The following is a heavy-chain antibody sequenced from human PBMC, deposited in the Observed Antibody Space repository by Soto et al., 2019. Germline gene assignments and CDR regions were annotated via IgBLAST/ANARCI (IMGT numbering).Heavy chain of an antibody. CDR2: INHSGST. J-gene: IGHJ4*02. V-gene: IGHV4-34*01. CDR1: GGSFSGYY. CDR3: ATSAGY. Sequence: SETVSLTCAVYGGSFSGYYWSWIRQPPGKGLEWIGEINHSGSTNYNPSLKSRVTISVDTSKNQLSLRLSSVTAADTAVYYCATSAGYWGQGTLVTVSS.